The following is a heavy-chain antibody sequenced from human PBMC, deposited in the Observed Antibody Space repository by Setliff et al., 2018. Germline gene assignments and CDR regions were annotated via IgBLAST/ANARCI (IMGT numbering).Heavy chain of an antibody. V-gene: IGHV3-23*01. CDR3: AKDQGGYSYGNDAFDI. Sequence: GGSLRLSCAASGFTFGDFAMTWVRQAPGKGLEWVSGIGGRGISTYYADSVKGRFIISIDNSENTLYLQMNSLRAEDTAVYYCAKDQGGYSYGNDAFDIWGQGTKVTVSS. CDR1: GFTFGDFA. CDR2: IGGRGIST. D-gene: IGHD5-18*01. J-gene: IGHJ3*02.